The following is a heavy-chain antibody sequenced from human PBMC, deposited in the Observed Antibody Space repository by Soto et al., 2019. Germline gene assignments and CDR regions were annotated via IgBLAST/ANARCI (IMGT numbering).Heavy chain of an antibody. J-gene: IGHJ4*02. CDR2: ISSSGDII. D-gene: IGHD3-22*01. V-gene: IGHV3-11*01. Sequence: LRLSCAASGFTFSDYYMSWIRQAPGKGLEWVSYISSSGDIIYYADSVKGRFTTSRDNAKNSLYLQMNSLRAEDTAVYYCARDLGYYASDGYFDYWGQGTLVTVSS. CDR1: GFTFSDYY. CDR3: ARDLGYYASDGYFDY.